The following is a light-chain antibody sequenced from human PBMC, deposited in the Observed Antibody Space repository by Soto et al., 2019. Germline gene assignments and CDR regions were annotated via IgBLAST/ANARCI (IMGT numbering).Light chain of an antibody. CDR2: RTS. V-gene: IGKV3-15*01. CDR1: QNVAGD. Sequence: RVTTQSPATLSVSPGERATLSCRASQNVAGDLAWYQQKPGQAPRLLIYRTSTRATGIPARFSGSGSGTEFTLTISSLQSEDFAVYYCQQYGSSRTFGQGTKVEIK. CDR3: QQYGSSRT. J-gene: IGKJ1*01.